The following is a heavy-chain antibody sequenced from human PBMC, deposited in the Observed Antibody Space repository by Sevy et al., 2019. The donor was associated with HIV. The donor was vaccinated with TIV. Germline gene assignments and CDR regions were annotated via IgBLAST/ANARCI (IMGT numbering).Heavy chain of an antibody. V-gene: IGHV3-30*04. D-gene: IGHD6-13*01. J-gene: IGHJ4*02. CDR1: GFTFNNYA. CDR2: IPDDGNNI. CDR3: AIGGCSSSWSLGNYFDY. Sequence: GGSLRLSCATSGFTFNNYALHWVRQAPGKGLEWVAVIPDDGNNIYYADSVKGRFIISRDNSKRTLFLQMNSLGAEDTAVYYCAIGGCSSSWSLGNYFDYWGQGTLVTVSS.